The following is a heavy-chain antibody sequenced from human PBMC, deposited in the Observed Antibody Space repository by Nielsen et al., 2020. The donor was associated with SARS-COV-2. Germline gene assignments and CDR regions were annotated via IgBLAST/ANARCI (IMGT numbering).Heavy chain of an antibody. J-gene: IGHJ5*02. CDR2: IYYSGST. CDR3: ARDEYSSSLFNWFDP. Sequence: SETLSLTCTVSGGSISSSSYYWGWIRQPPGKGLEWIGSIYYSGSTYYNPSLKSRVTISVDTSKNQFSLKLSSVTAADTAVYYCARDEYSSSLFNWFDPWGQGTLVTVSS. CDR1: GGSISSSSYY. D-gene: IGHD6-6*01. V-gene: IGHV4-39*07.